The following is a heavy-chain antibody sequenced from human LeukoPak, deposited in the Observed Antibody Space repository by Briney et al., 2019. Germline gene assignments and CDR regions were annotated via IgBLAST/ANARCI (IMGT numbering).Heavy chain of an antibody. Sequence: ASVKVSCKASGYTFTGYYMHWMRQAPGQGLEWMGIINPSGGSTSYAQKFQGRVTMTRDTSTSTVYMELSSLRSEDTAVYYCARDGPDYGLDYWGQGTLVTVSS. D-gene: IGHD4-17*01. V-gene: IGHV1-46*01. J-gene: IGHJ4*02. CDR3: ARDGPDYGLDY. CDR1: GYTFTGYY. CDR2: INPSGGST.